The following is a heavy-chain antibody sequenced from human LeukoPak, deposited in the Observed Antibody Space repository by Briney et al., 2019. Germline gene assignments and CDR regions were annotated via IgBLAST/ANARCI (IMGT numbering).Heavy chain of an antibody. CDR1: GGTFSSYA. Sequence: ASVKVSCKASGGTFSSYAISWVRQAPGQGPEWMGGIIPIFGTANYAQKFQGRVTITADESTSTAYMELSSLRSEDTAVYYCARAGSPYCSGGSCPLDYWGQGTLVTVSS. J-gene: IGHJ4*02. CDR2: IIPIFGTA. CDR3: ARAGSPYCSGGSCPLDY. V-gene: IGHV1-69*13. D-gene: IGHD2-15*01.